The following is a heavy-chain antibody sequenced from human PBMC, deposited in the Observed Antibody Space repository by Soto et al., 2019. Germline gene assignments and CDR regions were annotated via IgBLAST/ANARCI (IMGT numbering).Heavy chain of an antibody. CDR1: GFIFSSYG. CDR2: ISSSSSTI. V-gene: IGHV3-48*02. Sequence: EVHLVESGGGLVQPGGSLRLSCAASGFIFSSYGMNWGRQAPGKGLEWVSFISSSSSTIYYAASVKDRFTISRDNAKNSLYLKMNSLRDEDTAVYYCARDVGYYYARSGYYRFDYWGQGTLVTVSS. D-gene: IGHD3-22*01. J-gene: IGHJ4*02. CDR3: ARDVGYYYARSGYYRFDY.